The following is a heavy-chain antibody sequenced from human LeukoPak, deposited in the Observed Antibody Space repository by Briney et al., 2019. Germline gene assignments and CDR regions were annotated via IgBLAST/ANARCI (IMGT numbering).Heavy chain of an antibody. D-gene: IGHD3-22*01. CDR2: ITSSGAAT. CDR3: AKDRPNYYGSNGHYYKLNGDC. CDR1: GFTFSSYA. J-gene: IGHJ4*02. V-gene: IGHV3-23*01. Sequence: GRSLRLSCAASGFTFSSYAMSWVRQAPGQGLEWVSSITSSGAATYYADSVKGRFTISRDNPDNTLYLQMNSLRAEDTAVYYCAKDRPNYYGSNGHYYKLNGDCWGQGTLVTVSS.